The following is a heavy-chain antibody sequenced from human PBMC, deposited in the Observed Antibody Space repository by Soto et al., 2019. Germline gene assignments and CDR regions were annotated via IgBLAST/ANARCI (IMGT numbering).Heavy chain of an antibody. J-gene: IGHJ6*02. Sequence: GEALKSSCKGSGYSFTSYWIGWVRQMPGKGLEWMGIIYPGDSDTRYSPSFQGQVTISADKSTSTAYMELRSLRSDDTAVYYCASGYYGSGSDGMDVWGQGTTVTVSS. CDR3: ASGYYGSGSDGMDV. D-gene: IGHD3-10*01. CDR2: IYPGDSDT. CDR1: GYSFTSYW. V-gene: IGHV5-51*01.